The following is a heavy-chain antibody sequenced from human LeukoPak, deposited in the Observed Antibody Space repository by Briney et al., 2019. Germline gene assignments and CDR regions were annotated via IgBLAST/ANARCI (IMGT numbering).Heavy chain of an antibody. CDR1: GGSISSYY. Sequence: SETLSLTCTVSGGSISSYYWSWIRQPPGKGLEWIGYIYYSGNTNYNPFLNSRVTISVDTSKNQFSLRLSSVTAADTAIYYCARDLGYCSTASCYGWFDPWGQGTLVTVSS. CDR3: ARDLGYCSTASCYGWFDP. D-gene: IGHD2-2*01. CDR2: IYYSGNT. V-gene: IGHV4-59*01. J-gene: IGHJ5*02.